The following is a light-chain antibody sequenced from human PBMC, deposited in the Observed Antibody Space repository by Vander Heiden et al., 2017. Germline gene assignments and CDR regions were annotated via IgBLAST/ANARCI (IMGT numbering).Light chain of an antibody. V-gene: IGKV4-1*01. CDR2: WAS. Sequence: DIVMTQSPDSLGVSLGERATINCKSSQSLFFSSSNKNYLAWYQQKPGQSPKLLIYWASTRKSGVPDRFSGSGSGTDFTLTISSLQAEDVAVYYCHQYYTSPPTFGPGTRVDIK. CDR3: HQYYTSPPT. J-gene: IGKJ3*01. CDR1: QSLFFSSSNKNY.